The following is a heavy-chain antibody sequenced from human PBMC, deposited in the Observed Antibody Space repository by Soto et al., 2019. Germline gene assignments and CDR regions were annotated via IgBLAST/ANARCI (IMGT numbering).Heavy chain of an antibody. J-gene: IGHJ3*02. CDR2: IIPILGIA. D-gene: IGHD6-13*01. CDR1: GGTFSSYT. V-gene: IGHV1-69*04. Sequence: ASVKVSCKASGGTFSSYTISWVRQAPGQGLEWMGRIIPILGIANYAQKFQGRVTITADKSTSTAYMELSSLRSEDTAVYYCARDRSSWRDAFDIWGQGTMVTVSS. CDR3: ARDRSSWRDAFDI.